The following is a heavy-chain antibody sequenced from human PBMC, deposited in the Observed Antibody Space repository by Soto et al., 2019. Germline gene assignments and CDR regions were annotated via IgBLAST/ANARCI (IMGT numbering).Heavy chain of an antibody. CDR3: AKDIDPASLWFGESHYYYYGMDV. Sequence: GGSLRLSCAASGFTFDDYAMHWVRQAPGKGLEWVSLISGDGGSTYYADSVKGRFTISRDNSKNSLYLQMNSLRTEDTALYYCAKDIDPASLWFGESHYYYYGMDVWGQGTTVTVSS. CDR2: ISGDGGST. D-gene: IGHD3-10*01. V-gene: IGHV3-43*02. J-gene: IGHJ6*02. CDR1: GFTFDDYA.